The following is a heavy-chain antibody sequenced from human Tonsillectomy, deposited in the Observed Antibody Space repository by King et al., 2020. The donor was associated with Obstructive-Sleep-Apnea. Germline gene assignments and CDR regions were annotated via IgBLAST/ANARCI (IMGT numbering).Heavy chain of an antibody. D-gene: IGHD6-19*01. CDR3: ARHNKQWLARGDY. V-gene: IGHV5-51*01. Sequence: QLVQSGAEVKKPGESLIISCKGSGYNFASHWIAWVRQMPGKGLECMGIIYPGDSDTKYSPSFQGRVTISADKSISTAYLQWSSLKASDTAMYYCARHNKQWLARGDYWGQGTLLTVSS. CDR1: GYNFASHW. CDR2: IYPGDSDT. J-gene: IGHJ4*02.